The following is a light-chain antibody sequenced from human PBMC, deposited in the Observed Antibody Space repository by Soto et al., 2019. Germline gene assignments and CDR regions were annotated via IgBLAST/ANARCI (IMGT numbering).Light chain of an antibody. V-gene: IGKV3-20*01. CDR3: QQYGSSSWT. CDR2: GAS. Sequence: EIVLTQSPGTLSLSPGKRATLSCRARQSISSSYLAWYQQRPGQAPRLLIYGASSRATGIPDRFSGSGSGNEFTLTISRLEPEDFAVYYCQQYGSSSWTFGQGTKVEIK. CDR1: QSISSSY. J-gene: IGKJ1*01.